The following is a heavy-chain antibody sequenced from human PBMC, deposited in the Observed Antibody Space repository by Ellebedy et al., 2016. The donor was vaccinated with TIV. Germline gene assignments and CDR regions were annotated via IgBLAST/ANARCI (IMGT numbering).Heavy chain of an antibody. CDR1: GGTFSSYA. CDR3: AAGGSGSYHTRLFDY. Sequence: SVKVSCXASGGTFSSYAISWVRQAPGQGLEWMGGIIPIFGTANYAQKFQGRVTITADESTSTAYMELSSLRSEDTAVYYCAAGGSGSYHTRLFDYWGQGTLVTVSS. J-gene: IGHJ4*02. CDR2: IIPIFGTA. D-gene: IGHD1-26*01. V-gene: IGHV1-69*13.